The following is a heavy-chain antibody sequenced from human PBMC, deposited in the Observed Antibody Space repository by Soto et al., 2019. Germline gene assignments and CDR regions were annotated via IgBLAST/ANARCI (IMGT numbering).Heavy chain of an antibody. Sequence: ASVKVSCKASGYTFTSYEINWVRQAPGQGLEYMGTVNPNSGNTTYVQKFQGRVTMTRDTSTSTLYMELTSLTSDDTAIYYCARGGHVVVVTAALDYWGQGTLVTVSS. CDR3: ARGGHVVVVTAALDY. J-gene: IGHJ4*02. CDR1: GYTFTSYE. D-gene: IGHD2-21*02. CDR2: VNPNSGNT. V-gene: IGHV1-8*01.